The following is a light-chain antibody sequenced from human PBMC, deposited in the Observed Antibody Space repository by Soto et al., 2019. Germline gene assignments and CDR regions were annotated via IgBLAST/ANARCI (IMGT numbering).Light chain of an antibody. Sequence: QAVLTQPPSASGTPGQRVTISCSGSSSNIGSNTVNWYQQLPGTAPKLLIYSNNQRPSGVPDRFSGSKSGTSASLAISGLQSEDAADYYCAAWDASLNGWVFGGGTPLTVL. CDR2: SNN. CDR1: SSNIGSNT. CDR3: AAWDASLNGWV. V-gene: IGLV1-44*01. J-gene: IGLJ3*02.